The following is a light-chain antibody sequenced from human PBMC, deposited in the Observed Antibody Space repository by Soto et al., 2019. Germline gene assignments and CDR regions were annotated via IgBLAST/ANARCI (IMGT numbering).Light chain of an antibody. CDR2: GAS. Sequence: EIVMTQSPATLSVSPGERATLSCRASQSVSSTLAWYQQNPGQAPRLLIYGASTRATGIPARFSGRGSGTEFTLTISSPQSEALALYYRQHYNNWPPLTLRGGTKVEIK. CDR1: QSVSST. J-gene: IGKJ4*01. V-gene: IGKV3-15*01. CDR3: QHYNNWPPLT.